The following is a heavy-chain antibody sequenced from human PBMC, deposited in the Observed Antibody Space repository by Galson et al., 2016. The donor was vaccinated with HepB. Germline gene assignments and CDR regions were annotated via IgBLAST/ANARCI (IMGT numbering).Heavy chain of an antibody. CDR1: GGSMTGHY. J-gene: IGHJ6*02. CDR3: ARSPNYFSLYGLDV. D-gene: IGHD3-16*01. Sequence: ETLSLTCTVSGGSMTGHYWGWIRQPPGKGLEWIGYIYYSGSTNYSPSLQSRITMSVDTSKNQLSLEVRSVTAADTALYFCARSPNYFSLYGLDVWGQGTAVTVSS. CDR2: IYYSGST. V-gene: IGHV4-59*08.